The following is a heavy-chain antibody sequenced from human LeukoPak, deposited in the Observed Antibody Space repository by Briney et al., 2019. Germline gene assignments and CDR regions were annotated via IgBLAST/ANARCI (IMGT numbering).Heavy chain of an antibody. CDR1: GYTFTGYY. CDR2: TNPNSGGT. V-gene: IGHV1-2*02. D-gene: IGHD6-13*01. Sequence: GASVKVSCKASGYTFTGYYMHWVRQAPGQGLEWMGWTNPNSGGTNYAQKFQGRVTMTRDTSISTAYMELSRLRSDDTAVYYCARVRGVGAAAGRFDPWGQGTLVTVSS. J-gene: IGHJ5*02. CDR3: ARVRGVGAAAGRFDP.